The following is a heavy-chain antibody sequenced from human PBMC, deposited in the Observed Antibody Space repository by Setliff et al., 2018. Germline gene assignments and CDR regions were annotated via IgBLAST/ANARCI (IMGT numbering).Heavy chain of an antibody. CDR1: GFTFTDYG. J-gene: IGHJ5*02. CDR3: ARDQFRNSGGLYS. D-gene: IGHD1-7*01. V-gene: IGHV1-18*01. CDR2: INNYNFNT. Sequence: ASVKVSCKSSGFTFTDYGITWVRQVPGQGLEWMGWINNYNFNTTYAQKFQGRVIVTTDTSTTTAYMELSSLRADDTAIYYCARDQFRNSGGLYSWGQGTLVTVSS.